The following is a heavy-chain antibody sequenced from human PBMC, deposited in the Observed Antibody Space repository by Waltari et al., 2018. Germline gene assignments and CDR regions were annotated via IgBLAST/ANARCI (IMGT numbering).Heavy chain of an antibody. J-gene: IGHJ4*02. Sequence: EVQLVESGGGLVQPGGSLRLSCAASGFTFSSYDMNWVRQAPGKGLEWVSYISSSGSTIYYADSVKGRFTISRDNAKNSLYLQMNSLRAEDTAVYYCARDVGTYSGYEGYWGQGTLVTVSS. CDR2: ISSSGSTI. CDR1: GFTFSSYD. CDR3: ARDVGTYSGYEGY. V-gene: IGHV3-48*03. D-gene: IGHD5-12*01.